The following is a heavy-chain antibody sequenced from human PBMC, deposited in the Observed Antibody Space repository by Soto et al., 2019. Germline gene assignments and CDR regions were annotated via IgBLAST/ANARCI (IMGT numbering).Heavy chain of an antibody. V-gene: IGHV4-34*01. CDR2: INHSGST. CDR3: ARLHHYYYGMDV. CDR1: GGSFSGYY. J-gene: IGHJ6*02. Sequence: SETLSLTCAVYGGSFSGYYWSWIRQPPGKGLEWIGEINHSGSTNYNPSLKSRVTISVDTSKNQFSLKLSSVTAADTAVYYCARLHHYYYGMDVWGQGTPVTVSS.